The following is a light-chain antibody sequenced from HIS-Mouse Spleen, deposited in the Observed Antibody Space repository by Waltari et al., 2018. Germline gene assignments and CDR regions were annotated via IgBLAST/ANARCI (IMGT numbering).Light chain of an antibody. Sequence: SYALTQPPSVSVSPGQTARITCSGDALPKKYAYWYQQKAGQAPGLDIYEDSKRPSGIPERFSGSSSGTMATLTISGAQVEDEADYYCYSTDSSGNHRVFGGGTKLTVL. J-gene: IGLJ2*01. CDR2: EDS. CDR3: YSTDSSGNHRV. V-gene: IGLV3-10*01. CDR1: ALPKKY.